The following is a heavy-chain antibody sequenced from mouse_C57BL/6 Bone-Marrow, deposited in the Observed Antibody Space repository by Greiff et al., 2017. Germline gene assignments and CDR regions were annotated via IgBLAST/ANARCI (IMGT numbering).Heavy chain of an antibody. CDR2: ISYDGSN. J-gene: IGHJ3*01. CDR3: ARPYYSNSAWFSY. CDR1: GYSITSGYY. D-gene: IGHD2-5*01. Sequence: EVKLMESGPGLVKPSQSLSLTCSVTGYSITSGYYWNWIRQFPGNKLEWMGYISYDGSNNYNPSLKNRISITRDTSKNQFFLKLNSVTTEYTATYYCARPYYSNSAWFSYWGQGPLVTVSA. V-gene: IGHV3-6*01.